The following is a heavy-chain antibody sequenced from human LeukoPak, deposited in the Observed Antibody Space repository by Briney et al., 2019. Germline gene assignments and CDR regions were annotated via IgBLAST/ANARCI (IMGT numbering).Heavy chain of an antibody. Sequence: PSGTLSLTCAVSGGSISSSNWWSWVRQPPGKGLEWIGEIYHSGSTNYNPSLKSRVTISVDKSKNQFSLKLSSVTAADTAVYYCASGIVGATQAEAFDIWGQGTMVTVSS. D-gene: IGHD1-26*01. V-gene: IGHV4-4*02. CDR2: IYHSGST. J-gene: IGHJ3*02. CDR3: ASGIVGATQAEAFDI. CDR1: GGSISSSNW.